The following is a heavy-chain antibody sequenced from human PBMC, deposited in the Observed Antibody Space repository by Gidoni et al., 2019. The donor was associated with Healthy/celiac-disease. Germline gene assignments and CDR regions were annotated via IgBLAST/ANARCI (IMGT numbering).Heavy chain of an antibody. Sequence: QVQLVQSGAEVKKPGASVKVSCKASGYNFTSSYMHWVRQAPGQGLEWMGIIIPSGGSTSYAQKFQGRVTMTSDTSTSTVYMELSSLRSEDTAVYYCARVPVYHYYDSSGYGWFDPWGQGTLVTVSS. CDR3: ARVPVYHYYDSSGYGWFDP. CDR1: GYNFTSSY. J-gene: IGHJ5*02. V-gene: IGHV1-46*01. D-gene: IGHD3-22*01. CDR2: IIPSGGST.